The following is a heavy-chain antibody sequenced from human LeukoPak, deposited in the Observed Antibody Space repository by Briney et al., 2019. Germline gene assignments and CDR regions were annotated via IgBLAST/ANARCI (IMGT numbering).Heavy chain of an antibody. CDR2: INHSGST. CDR3: ARGPPSVVVVAATSGETYYFDY. J-gene: IGHJ4*02. Sequence: SETLSLTCAVYGGSFSGYYWSWIRQPPGKGLEWIGEINHSGSTNYNPSLKSRVTISVDTSKNQFSLKLSSVTAADTAVYYCARGPPSVVVVAATSGETYYFDYWDQGTLVTVSS. V-gene: IGHV4-34*01. CDR1: GGSFSGYY. D-gene: IGHD2-15*01.